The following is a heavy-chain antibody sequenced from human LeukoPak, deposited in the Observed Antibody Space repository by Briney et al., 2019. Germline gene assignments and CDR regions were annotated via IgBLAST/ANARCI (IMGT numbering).Heavy chain of an antibody. CDR1: GYSISSGYY. CDR3: ARDVLLWFGELN. D-gene: IGHD3-10*01. CDR2: IYHSGST. V-gene: IGHV4-38-2*02. Sequence: PSETLSLTCTVSGYSISSGYYWGWIRQPPGQGLEWIGSIYHSGSTYYNPSLKSRVTISVDTSKNQFSLKLSSVTAADTAVYYCARDVLLWFGELNWGQGTLVTVSS. J-gene: IGHJ4*02.